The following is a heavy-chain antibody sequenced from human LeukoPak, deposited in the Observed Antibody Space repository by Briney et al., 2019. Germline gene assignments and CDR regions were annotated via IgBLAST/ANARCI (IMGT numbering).Heavy chain of an antibody. CDR1: GYTFTVYY. Sequence: ASVKVSCKASGYTFTVYYMHWVRQAPGQGLEWMGWINPNSGGTNYAQKFQGRVTMTRDTSISTAYMELSRLRSDDMAVYYCARDPGSYGSPFLDYWGQGTLVTVSS. CDR3: ARDPGSYGSPFLDY. CDR2: INPNSGGT. D-gene: IGHD5-18*01. V-gene: IGHV1-2*02. J-gene: IGHJ4*02.